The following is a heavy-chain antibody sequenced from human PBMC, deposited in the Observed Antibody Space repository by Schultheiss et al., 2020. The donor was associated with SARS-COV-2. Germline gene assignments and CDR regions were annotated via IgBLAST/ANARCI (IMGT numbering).Heavy chain of an antibody. D-gene: IGHD2-15*01. CDR3: ARAPPPGCSGGSCYPY. J-gene: IGHJ4*02. CDR2: IYSGGST. CDR1: GFTFSSYG. Sequence: GGSLRLSCAASGFTFSSYGMHWVRQAPGKGLEWVAVIYSGGSTYYADSVKGRFTISRDNAKNTLYLQMNSLRAEDTAVYYCARAPPPGCSGGSCYPYWGQGTLVTVSS. V-gene: IGHV3-NL1*01.